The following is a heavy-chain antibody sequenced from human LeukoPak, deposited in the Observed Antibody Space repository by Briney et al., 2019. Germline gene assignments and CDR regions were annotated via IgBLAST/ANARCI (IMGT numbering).Heavy chain of an antibody. J-gene: IGHJ4*02. CDR1: GFTFSSYA. CDR2: ISGSGGST. CDR3: ANELGAAGKIIGWDY. Sequence: GGSLRLSCAASGFTFSSYAMSWVRQAPGKGLEWVSAISGSGGSTYYADSVKGRFTISRDNSKNTLYLQMNSLRAEDTAVYYRANELGAAGKIIGWDYWGQGTLVTVSS. D-gene: IGHD6-13*01. V-gene: IGHV3-23*01.